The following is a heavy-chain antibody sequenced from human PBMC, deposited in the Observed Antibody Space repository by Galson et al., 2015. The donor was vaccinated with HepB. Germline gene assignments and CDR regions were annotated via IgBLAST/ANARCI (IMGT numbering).Heavy chain of an antibody. D-gene: IGHD6-19*01. CDR1: GGSISSYY. Sequence: ETLSLTCTVSGGSISSYYWSWIRQPPGKGLEWIGYIYYSGSTNYNPSLKSRVTISVDTSKNQFSLKLSSVTAADTAVYYCARVPSSGWYYFDYWGQGTLATVSS. J-gene: IGHJ4*02. CDR3: ARVPSSGWYYFDY. CDR2: IYYSGST. V-gene: IGHV4-59*01.